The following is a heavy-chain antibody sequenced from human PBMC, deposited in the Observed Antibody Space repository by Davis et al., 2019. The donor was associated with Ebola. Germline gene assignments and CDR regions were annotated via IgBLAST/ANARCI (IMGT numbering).Heavy chain of an antibody. Sequence: SGPTLVKPTQTLTLTCTFSGFSLSTSGVGVGWIRQPPGKALEWLALVDWDDNKYYKTSLKPRLTISKDTSKSQVVLTMTNMDPVDTATYYCARGRGFIAARDYYYGMDVWGQGTTVTVSS. V-gene: IGHV2-70*12. CDR1: GFSLSTSGVG. CDR3: ARGRGFIAARDYYYGMDV. J-gene: IGHJ6*02. CDR2: VDWDDNK. D-gene: IGHD6-13*01.